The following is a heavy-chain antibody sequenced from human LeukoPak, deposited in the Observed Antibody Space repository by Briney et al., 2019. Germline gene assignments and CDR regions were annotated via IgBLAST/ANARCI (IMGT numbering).Heavy chain of an antibody. D-gene: IGHD4-17*01. CDR3: ARDFVEGYGDSTYDH. CDR2: ISSSSSYI. V-gene: IGHV3-21*01. Sequence: GRSLRLSCAASGFTFSSYGMHWVRQAPGKGLEWVSSISSSSSYIYYADSVKGRFTISRDNAKNSLYLQMNSLRAEDTAVYYCARDFVEGYGDSTYDHWGQGTLVTVSS. CDR1: GFTFSSYG. J-gene: IGHJ4*02.